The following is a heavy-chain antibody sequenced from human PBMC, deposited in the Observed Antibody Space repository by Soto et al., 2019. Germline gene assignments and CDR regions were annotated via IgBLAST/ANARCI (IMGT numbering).Heavy chain of an antibody. CDR1: GGTFSSYA. D-gene: IGHD3-16*01. CDR2: IIPIFGTA. Sequence: ASVKFSCKASGGTFSSYAISWVRQAPGQGLECMGGIIPIFGTANYAQKFQGRVTITAXXXXSXXXMXLRXLRXEGTAVYYCARDKGDPPHDPWGQGTLVTVSS. V-gene: IGHV1-69*13. CDR3: ARDKGDPPHDP. J-gene: IGHJ5*02.